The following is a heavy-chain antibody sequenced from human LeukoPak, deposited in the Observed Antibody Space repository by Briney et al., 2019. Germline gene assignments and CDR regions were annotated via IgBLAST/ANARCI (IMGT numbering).Heavy chain of an antibody. CDR1: GGSISSYY. D-gene: IGHD5-12*01. V-gene: IGHV4-59*01. J-gene: IGHJ4*02. CDR2: IYYSGST. Sequence: SETLSLTCTVSGGSISSYYWSWIRQPPGKGLEWIGYIYYSGSTNYNPSLKSRVTISVDTSKNQFSLKLSSVTAADTAVYYCARGIDSGYDLYGFDYWGQGTLVTVSS. CDR3: ARGIDSGYDLYGFDY.